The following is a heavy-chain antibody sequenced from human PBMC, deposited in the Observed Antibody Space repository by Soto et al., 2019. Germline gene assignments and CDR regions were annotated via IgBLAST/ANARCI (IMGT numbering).Heavy chain of an antibody. CDR1: GFTFSSYG. D-gene: IGHD4-17*01. CDR2: IWYDGSNK. Sequence: HPGGSLRLSCAASGFTFSSYGMHWVRQAPGKGLEWVAVIWYDGSNKYYAGSVKGRFTISRDNSKNTLYLQMNSLRAEDTAVYYCARSPYGDAWFDPWGQGTLVTVSS. CDR3: ARSPYGDAWFDP. J-gene: IGHJ5*02. V-gene: IGHV3-33*01.